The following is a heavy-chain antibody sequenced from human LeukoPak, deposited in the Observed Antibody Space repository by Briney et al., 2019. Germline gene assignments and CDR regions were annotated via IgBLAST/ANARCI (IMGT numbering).Heavy chain of an antibody. V-gene: IGHV3-30*18. CDR2: ISYDGSNK. CDR1: GFTFSSYG. CDR3: AKDKQDV. J-gene: IGHJ6*02. Sequence: GGSLRLSCAASGFTFSSYGMHWVRQAPGKGLEWVAVISYDGSNKYYADSAKGRFTISRDNSKNTLYLQMNSLRAEDTAVYYCAKDKQDVWGQGTTVTVSS.